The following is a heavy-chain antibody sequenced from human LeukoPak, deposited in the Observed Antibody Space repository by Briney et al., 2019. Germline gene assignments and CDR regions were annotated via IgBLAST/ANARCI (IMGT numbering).Heavy chain of an antibody. D-gene: IGHD6-19*01. V-gene: IGHV3-23*01. CDR3: ANSPQWLASPYYFDY. Sequence: GGSLRLSCAASGFTFSSYAMSWVRQVPGKGLEWVSAISGSGGSTYYADSVKGRFTISRDNSKNTLYLQMNSLRAEDTAVYYCANSPQWLASPYYFDYWGQGTLVTVSS. CDR2: ISGSGGST. CDR1: GFTFSSYA. J-gene: IGHJ4*02.